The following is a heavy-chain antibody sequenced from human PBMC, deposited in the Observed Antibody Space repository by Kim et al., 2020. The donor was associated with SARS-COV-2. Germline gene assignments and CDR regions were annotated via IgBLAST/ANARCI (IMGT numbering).Heavy chain of an antibody. CDR3: AKAVPDDGYYFDY. Sequence: ADSVKGRFTISRDNSKNTLYLQMNSLRAEDTAVYYCAKAVPDDGYYFDYWGQGTLVTVSS. J-gene: IGHJ4*02. D-gene: IGHD3-3*01. V-gene: IGHV3-23*01.